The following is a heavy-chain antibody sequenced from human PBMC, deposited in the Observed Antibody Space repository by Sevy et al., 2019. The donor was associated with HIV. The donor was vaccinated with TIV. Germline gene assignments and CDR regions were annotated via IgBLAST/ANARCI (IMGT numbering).Heavy chain of an antibody. D-gene: IGHD5-18*01. J-gene: IGHJ4*02. Sequence: GGSLRLSCAASGFTFSNYAMSWVRQTPGKGLEWVSAISGSADSTYYTDSVKGRFTISRDNSKNTVYLQMNSLRAEDTVVYYWVKEVSQYSYFDYWGQGTMVTVSS. CDR3: VKEVSQYSYFDY. CDR1: GFTFSNYA. CDR2: ISGSADST. V-gene: IGHV3-23*01.